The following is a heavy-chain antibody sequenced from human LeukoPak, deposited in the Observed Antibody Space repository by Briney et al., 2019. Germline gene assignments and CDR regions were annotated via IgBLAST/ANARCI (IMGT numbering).Heavy chain of an antibody. CDR3: ARGPDYDSSGYWY. J-gene: IGHJ4*02. V-gene: IGHV1-69*04. Sequence: ASVKVSCKASGGTFSSYAISWVRQAPGQGLEWMGRITPILGIANYAQKFQGRVTITADKSTSTAYMELSSLRSEDTAVYYCARGPDYDSSGYWYWGQGTLVTVSS. D-gene: IGHD3-22*01. CDR1: GGTFSSYA. CDR2: ITPILGIA.